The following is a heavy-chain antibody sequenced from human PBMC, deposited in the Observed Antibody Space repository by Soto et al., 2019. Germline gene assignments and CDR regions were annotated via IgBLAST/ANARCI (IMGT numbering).Heavy chain of an antibody. CDR1: GYTFTDYY. CDR3: ARSEMTTIPNFAF. Sequence: ASVKVSCKASGYTFTDYYVHWVRQAPGQGLEWMGWINPNSGVTNYAQAFQGWVTMTRDRSISTAYMEVSRLKSDDTAVFYCARSEMTTIPNFAFWGQGTLVTVSS. V-gene: IGHV1-2*04. J-gene: IGHJ4*02. D-gene: IGHD4-4*01. CDR2: INPNSGVT.